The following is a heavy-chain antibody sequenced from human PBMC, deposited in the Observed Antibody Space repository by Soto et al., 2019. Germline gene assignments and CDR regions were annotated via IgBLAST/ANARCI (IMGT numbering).Heavy chain of an antibody. J-gene: IGHJ6*02. D-gene: IGHD2-15*01. CDR2: IHPDDSDT. Sequence: GESLKISCKGSGHSFTSYLIGWVRQMPGKGLEWMGIIHPDDSDTKYSPSFQGHVTISADKSISTAYLQWSSLKASDTAMYYCGCAYGMDVWGQGTTVTVSS. CDR3: GCAYGMDV. CDR1: GHSFTSYL. V-gene: IGHV5-51*01.